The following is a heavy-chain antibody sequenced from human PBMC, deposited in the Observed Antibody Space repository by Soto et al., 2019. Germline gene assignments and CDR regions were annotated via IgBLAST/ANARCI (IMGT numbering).Heavy chain of an antibody. D-gene: IGHD3-22*01. CDR1: GGTFSSYA. CDR3: ARESPRFDSSGYSGPFDY. V-gene: IGHV1-69*13. CDR2: IIPIFGTA. J-gene: IGHJ4*02. Sequence: SVKVSCKASGGTFSSYAISWVRQAPGQGLEWMGGIIPIFGTANYAQKFQGRVTITADESTSTAYMELSSLRSEDTAVYYCARESPRFDSSGYSGPFDYWGQGTLVTVSS.